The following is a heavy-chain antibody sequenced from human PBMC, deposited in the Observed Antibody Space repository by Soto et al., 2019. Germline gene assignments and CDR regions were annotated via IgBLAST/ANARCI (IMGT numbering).Heavy chain of an antibody. CDR2: INPNSGGT. J-gene: IGHJ6*02. CDR1: GYTFTGYY. V-gene: IGHV1-2*04. Sequence: QVQLVQSGAEVKEPGASVKVSCKASGYTFTGYYMHWVRQAPGQGLEWMGWINPNSGGTNYAQKFQGWVIMTRDTSISTAYMELSRLRSDDTAVYYCARNVAAAGTYYYYGMDVWGQGTTVTVSS. D-gene: IGHD6-13*01. CDR3: ARNVAAAGTYYYYGMDV.